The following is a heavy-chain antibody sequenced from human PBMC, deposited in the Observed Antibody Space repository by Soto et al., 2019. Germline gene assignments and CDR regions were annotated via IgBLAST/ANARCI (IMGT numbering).Heavy chain of an antibody. Sequence: EVQLVQYGGGWVQPGRSLRLSCGASGFTFDDYGMHWVRQAPGKGLEWVSSISWNSGRIGYADSAKGRFTISRDNVKNSLYLQMNSLRAEDTALYYCARSGEFSASDYFGFWGQGTLVTVSS. CDR1: GFTFDDYG. CDR3: ARSGEFSASDYFGF. J-gene: IGHJ4*02. D-gene: IGHD3-10*01. CDR2: ISWNSGRI. V-gene: IGHV3-9*01.